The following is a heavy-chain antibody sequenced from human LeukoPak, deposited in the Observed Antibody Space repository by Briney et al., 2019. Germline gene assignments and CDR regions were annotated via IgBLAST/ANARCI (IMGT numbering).Heavy chain of an antibody. CDR3: ARAYCSGGSCKPYYFDY. D-gene: IGHD2-15*01. CDR1: GGTFSSYA. J-gene: IGHJ4*02. V-gene: IGHV1-69*04. Sequence: SVKVSCKASGGTFSSYAISWVRQAPGQGLEWMGRIIPILGIANYTQKFQGRVTITADKSTSTAYMELSSLRSEDTAVYYCARAYCSGGSCKPYYFDYWGQGTLVTVSS. CDR2: IIPILGIA.